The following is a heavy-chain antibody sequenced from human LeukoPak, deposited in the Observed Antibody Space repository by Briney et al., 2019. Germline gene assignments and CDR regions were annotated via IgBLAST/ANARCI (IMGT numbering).Heavy chain of an antibody. CDR1: GGSISSYY. D-gene: IGHD5-12*01. Sequence: PSETLSLTCTVSGGSISSYYWSWIRQPPGKGLEWIGYIYYSGSTNYNPSLKSRVTISVDTSKNQFSLKLSSVTAADTAVYYCARGNIVAHVVPYDYWGQGTLVTVSS. V-gene: IGHV4-59*08. J-gene: IGHJ4*02. CDR3: ARGNIVAHVVPYDY. CDR2: IYYSGST.